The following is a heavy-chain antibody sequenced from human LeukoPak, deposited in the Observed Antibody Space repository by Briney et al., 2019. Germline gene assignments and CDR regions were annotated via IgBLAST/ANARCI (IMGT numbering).Heavy chain of an antibody. J-gene: IGHJ6*03. Sequence: SETLSLTCTVSGGSVSSYYWSWIRQPPGKGLEWIGYIYYSGSTNYNPSLKSRVTISVDTSKNQFSLKLSSVTAADTAVYYCARTHDFWSGYYYMGVWGKGTTVTVSS. V-gene: IGHV4-59*02. D-gene: IGHD3-3*01. CDR3: ARTHDFWSGYYYMGV. CDR1: GGSVSSYY. CDR2: IYYSGST.